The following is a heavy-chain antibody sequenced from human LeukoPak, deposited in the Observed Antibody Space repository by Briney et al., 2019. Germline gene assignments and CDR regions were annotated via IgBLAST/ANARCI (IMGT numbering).Heavy chain of an antibody. V-gene: IGHV3-48*01. J-gene: IGHJ4*02. CDR2: ISSSSGTL. D-gene: IGHD4-11*01. CDR1: GFTFSSYS. CDR3: ARARKVTTRGSFDY. Sequence: GRSLRLSCAASGFTFSSYSMNWVRQAPGKGLEWVSYISSSSGTLYYADSVKGRFSISRDNAKNSLYLQMNSLRAEDTAVYYCARARKVTTRGSFDYWGQGTLVTVSS.